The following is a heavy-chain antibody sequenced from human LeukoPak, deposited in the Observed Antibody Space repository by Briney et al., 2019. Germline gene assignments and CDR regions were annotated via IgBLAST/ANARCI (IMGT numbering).Heavy chain of an antibody. CDR2: IYNSGST. V-gene: IGHV4-30-4*08. J-gene: IGHJ4*02. CDR3: ARDGGASSRNFSY. Sequence: SETLSLTCTVSGVSISSGDYFWHGTRQPPGRGREWIAYIYNSGSTYYNPSLKTRVTIPEATSKNQSSLKLRSVTAADTAVYYCARDGGASSRNFSYWGEGTRVTASS. D-gene: IGHD2-15*01. CDR1: GVSISSGDYF.